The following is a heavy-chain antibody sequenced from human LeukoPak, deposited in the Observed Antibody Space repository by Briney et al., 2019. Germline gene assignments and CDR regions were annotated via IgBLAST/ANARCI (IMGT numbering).Heavy chain of an antibody. CDR2: ISSKGGST. CDR1: GFTFSSYA. V-gene: IGHV3-64*01. Sequence: GGSLRPSCAASGFTFSSYAMHWVRQAPGKGLEYVSAISSKGGSTYYANSVKGRFTLSRDNSKNTLYLQMGSLRAEDMAVYYCARDSDYGSGSYPFYWGQGTLVTVSS. J-gene: IGHJ4*02. D-gene: IGHD3-10*01. CDR3: ARDSDYGSGSYPFY.